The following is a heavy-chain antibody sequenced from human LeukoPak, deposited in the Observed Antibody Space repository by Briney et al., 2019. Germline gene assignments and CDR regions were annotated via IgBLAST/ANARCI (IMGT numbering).Heavy chain of an antibody. V-gene: IGHV1-69*01. D-gene: IGHD2-21*02. CDR3: ARVRGKCGDDCYSFDS. CDR2: ITPLFGTA. J-gene: IGHJ4*02. CDR1: GGTFSKYT. Sequence: GSSVKVSCKASGGTFSKYTISWVRQRPGQGLEWMGGITPLFGTANYAQKFQGRVTITADESASTAYMEVSSLRSEDTAVYYCARVRGKCGDDCYSFDSWGQGTLVTVSS.